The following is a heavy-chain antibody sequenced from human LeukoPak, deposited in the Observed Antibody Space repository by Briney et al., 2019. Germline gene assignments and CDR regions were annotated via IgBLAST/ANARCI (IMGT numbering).Heavy chain of an antibody. D-gene: IGHD3-10*01. Sequence: PGGSLRLSCAASRSTFTNAWMNWVRQAPGKGLEWVGRIKSKSDGGTTDYAAPVKGRFTISRGDPKITLYLQMNSLKTEDTAVYYCAHGLWHYDAFDVWGQGTMVTVSS. J-gene: IGHJ3*01. CDR3: AHGLWHYDAFDV. V-gene: IGHV3-15*01. CDR2: IKSKSDGGTT. CDR1: RSTFTNAW.